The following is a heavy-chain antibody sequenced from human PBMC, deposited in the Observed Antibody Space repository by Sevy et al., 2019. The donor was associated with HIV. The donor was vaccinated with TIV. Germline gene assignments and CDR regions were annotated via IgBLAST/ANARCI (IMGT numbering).Heavy chain of an antibody. Sequence: GGSLRLSCAASGFTFSYSGMHWVRQAPGQGLEWVTFIQYDGNNKYYADSVKGRFTISRDNSKNTLYLQMDSLRAEDTAVYYCARDKVEGGTMVQDNDYWGQGTLVTVPS. V-gene: IGHV3-30*02. CDR3: ARDKVEGGTMVQDNDY. D-gene: IGHD3-10*01. J-gene: IGHJ4*02. CDR1: GFTFSYSG. CDR2: IQYDGNNK.